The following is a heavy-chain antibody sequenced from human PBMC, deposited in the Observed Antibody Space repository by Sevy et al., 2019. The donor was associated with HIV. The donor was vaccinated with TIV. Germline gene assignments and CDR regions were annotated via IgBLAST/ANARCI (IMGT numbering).Heavy chain of an antibody. V-gene: IGHV4-30-4*01. CDR1: GGSISSGDYY. D-gene: IGHD3-22*01. Sequence: SETLSLTCTVSGGSISSGDYYWSWIRQPPGKGLEWIGYIYYSGSTYYNPSLKSRVTISVDTSKNQFSLKLSSVTAADTAVYYCARGETYYYDSSGYYYDYWGRGTLVTVSS. CDR2: IYYSGST. CDR3: ARGETYYYDSSGYYYDY. J-gene: IGHJ4*02.